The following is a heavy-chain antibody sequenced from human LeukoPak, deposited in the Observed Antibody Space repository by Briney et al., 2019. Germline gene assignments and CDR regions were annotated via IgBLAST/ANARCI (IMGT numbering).Heavy chain of an antibody. CDR3: ARVRLSSDYSN. D-gene: IGHD3-22*01. Sequence: SETPSFTCSVSGASVSDYYCNWIRQRPGKGLEWIGYVYNSGITNYNPSLRSRVTISVDTSKNQFSLKLNSVTAADTAVYYCARVRLSSDYSNWGQGTLVTVSS. J-gene: IGHJ4*02. CDR1: GASVSDYY. V-gene: IGHV4-59*02. CDR2: VYNSGIT.